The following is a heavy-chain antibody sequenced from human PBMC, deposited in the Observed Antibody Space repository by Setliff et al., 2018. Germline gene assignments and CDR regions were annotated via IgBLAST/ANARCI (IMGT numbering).Heavy chain of an antibody. V-gene: IGHV3-72*01. Sequence: GGSLRLSCAASGFTFSDHYMDWVRQTPGKGLEWVGRIRNKASSYTREYAASVKGRFTVSRDDSKNTAYLQMNSLKTEDTAVYYCTRTSGLQFFNYYMDVWGKGTTVTVSS. J-gene: IGHJ6*03. CDR2: IRNKASSYTR. CDR3: TRTSGLQFFNYYMDV. D-gene: IGHD3-3*01. CDR1: GFTFSDHY.